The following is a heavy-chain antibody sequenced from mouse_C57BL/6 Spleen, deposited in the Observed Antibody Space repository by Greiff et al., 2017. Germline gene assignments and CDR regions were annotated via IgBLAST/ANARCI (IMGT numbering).Heavy chain of an antibody. V-gene: IGHV1-42*01. CDR3: ANGGYYAMDY. Sequence: EVKLMESGPELVKPGASVKISCKASGYSFTGYYMNWVKQSPEKSLEWIGEINPSTGGTTYNQKFKAKATLTVDKSSSTAYMQLKSLTSEDSAVYYCANGGYYAMDYWGQGTSVTVSS. CDR1: GYSFTGYY. CDR2: INPSTGGT. J-gene: IGHJ4*01.